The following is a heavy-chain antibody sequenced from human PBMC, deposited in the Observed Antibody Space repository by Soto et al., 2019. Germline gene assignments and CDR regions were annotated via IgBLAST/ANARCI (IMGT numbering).Heavy chain of an antibody. D-gene: IGHD6-19*01. CDR3: AREVVSSGYNCFRFDP. CDR2: INAYRGNT. CDR1: GYTFSIYG. J-gene: IGHJ5*02. V-gene: IGHV1-18*01. Sequence: QVQLVQSGAEVKKPGASVKVSCKASGYTFSIYGIAWVRQAPGQGLEWVGWINAYRGNTNYAQRLQGRVTMTADTSTNTAYMELTSLRSDDTAVYFCAREVVSSGYNCFRFDPWGQGTLVTVSS.